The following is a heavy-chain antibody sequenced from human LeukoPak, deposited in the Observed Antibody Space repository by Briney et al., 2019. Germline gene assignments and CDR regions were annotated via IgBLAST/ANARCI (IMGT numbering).Heavy chain of an antibody. CDR1: GGSFSGYY. V-gene: IGHV4-34*01. CDR3: ARIITTYYYYGMDV. J-gene: IGHJ6*02. Sequence: SETLSLTCADYGGSFSGYYWSWIRQPPGKGLEWIGEINHSGSTNYNPSLKSRVTISVDTSKNQFSLKLSSVTAADTAVYYCARIITTYYYYGMDVWGQGTTVTVSS. D-gene: IGHD3-22*01. CDR2: INHSGST.